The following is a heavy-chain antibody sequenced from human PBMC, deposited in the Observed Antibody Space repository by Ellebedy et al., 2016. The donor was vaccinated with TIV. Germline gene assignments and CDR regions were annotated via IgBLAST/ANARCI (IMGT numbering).Heavy chain of an antibody. J-gene: IGHJ6*02. V-gene: IGHV3-30*18. D-gene: IGHD4-11*01. CDR3: AKIVYSNRPGSYYYYGMDV. CDR2: ISADGSTK. Sequence: GESLKISCAASGFTFSRYWMHWVRQAPGKGLEWIAVISADGSTKYHADSVEGRFTISRDNYQYTLYLQMNSLRPEDTAVYFCAKIVYSNRPGSYYYYGMDVWGQGTTVTVSS. CDR1: GFTFSRYW.